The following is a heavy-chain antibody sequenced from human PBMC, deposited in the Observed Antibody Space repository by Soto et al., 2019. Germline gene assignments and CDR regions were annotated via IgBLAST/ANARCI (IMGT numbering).Heavy chain of an antibody. CDR2: IYYSGST. CDR3: ARVSSRGDYSYYFDY. V-gene: IGHV4-39*01. J-gene: IGHJ4*02. Sequence: SETLSLTCTVSGGSISSSSYYWGWIRQPPGKGLEWIGSIYYSGSTYYNPSLKSRVTISVDTSKNQFSLKLSSVTAADTAVYYCARVSSRGDYSYYFDYWGQGTLVTVSS. D-gene: IGHD4-17*01. CDR1: GGSISSSSYY.